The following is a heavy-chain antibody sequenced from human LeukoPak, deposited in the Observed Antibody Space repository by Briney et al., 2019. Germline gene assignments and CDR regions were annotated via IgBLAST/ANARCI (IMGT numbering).Heavy chain of an antibody. CDR3: SIRLRFLEWIAPGDY. V-gene: IGHV1-24*01. CDR1: GHSLSEIS. D-gene: IGHD3-3*01. J-gene: IGHJ4*02. CDR2: FVPEHGET. Sequence: ASVKVSCKVSGHSLSEISMHWVRQAPGKGLEWVGNFVPEHGETVYAQNFQGRVTMSNDTSTETAYMELSSLRSDDTAVYYCSIRLRFLEWIAPGDYWGQGSPVTVSS.